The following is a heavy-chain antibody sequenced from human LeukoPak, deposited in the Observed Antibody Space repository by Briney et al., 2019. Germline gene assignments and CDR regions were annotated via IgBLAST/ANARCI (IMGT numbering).Heavy chain of an antibody. CDR1: GFSLSTSGVG. CDR3: AHRRVTGPVFDY. Sequence: SGPTLVKPTQTLTLTCTFSGFSLSTSGVGVGWIRQPPGKALEWLALIYWDDDKRYSPSLKSRLTITKDTFKNQVVLKMTNMDPVDTATYFCAHRRVTGPVFDYWGQGTLVTVSS. J-gene: IGHJ4*02. CDR2: IYWDDDK. D-gene: IGHD2-21*02. V-gene: IGHV2-5*02.